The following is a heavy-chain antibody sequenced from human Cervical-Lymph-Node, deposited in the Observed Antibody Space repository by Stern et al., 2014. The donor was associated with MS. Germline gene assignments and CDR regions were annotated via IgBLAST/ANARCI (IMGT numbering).Heavy chain of an antibody. CDR2: VSYNGGDT. V-gene: IGHV3-23*04. CDR1: GFIFSNHA. D-gene: IGHD3-16*01. Sequence: EVQLVESGGGLVQRGGSLRLSCAASGFIFSNHAMNWVRQAPGKGLEWVSAVSYNGGDTFYADSVKGRFTISRDTSKNTVYLHMNNLRVEDTAVYYCANDAWSGGGYWGQGTLVTVSS. J-gene: IGHJ4*02. CDR3: ANDAWSGGGY.